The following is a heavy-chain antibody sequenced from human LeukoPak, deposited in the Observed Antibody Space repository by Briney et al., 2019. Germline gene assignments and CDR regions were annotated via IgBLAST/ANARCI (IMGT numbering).Heavy chain of an antibody. CDR1: GGSISSYY. J-gene: IGHJ3*02. CDR3: ASFVRVDI. Sequence: SETLSLTCTVSGGSISSYYWSWIRQPPGKGLEWIGEINHSGSTNYNPSLKSRVTISVDTSKNQFSLKLSSVTAADTAVYYCASFVRVDIWGQGTMVTVSS. CDR2: INHSGST. V-gene: IGHV4-34*01.